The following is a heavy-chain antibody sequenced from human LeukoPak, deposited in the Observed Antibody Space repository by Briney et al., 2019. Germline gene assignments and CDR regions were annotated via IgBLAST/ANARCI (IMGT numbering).Heavy chain of an antibody. CDR3: ARVVGSGSYYTLGY. V-gene: IGHV3-74*03. CDR2: INSDGSST. D-gene: IGHD1-26*01. CDR1: GFTFSSYG. J-gene: IGHJ4*02. Sequence: PGGSLRLSCAASGFTFSSYGMHWARQAPGKGLEWVSRINSDGSSTTYADSVKGRFTISRDNAKNTLYLQMNSLRAEDTAVYYCARVVGSGSYYTLGYWGQGTLVTVSS.